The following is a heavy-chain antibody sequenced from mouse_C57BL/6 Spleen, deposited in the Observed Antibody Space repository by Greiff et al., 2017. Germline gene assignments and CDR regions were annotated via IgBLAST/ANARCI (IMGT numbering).Heavy chain of an antibody. D-gene: IGHD1-1*01. V-gene: IGHV1-64*01. CDR1: GYTFTSYW. CDR3: ARSFITTGGRAMDY. J-gene: IGHJ4*01. CDR2: IHPNSGST. Sequence: QVQLQQPGAELVKPGASVKLSCKASGYTFTSYWMHWVKQRPGQGLEWIGMIHPNSGSTNYNEKFKSKATLTVDKSSSTAYMQLSSLTSEDSAVYYCARSFITTGGRAMDYWGQGTSVTVSS.